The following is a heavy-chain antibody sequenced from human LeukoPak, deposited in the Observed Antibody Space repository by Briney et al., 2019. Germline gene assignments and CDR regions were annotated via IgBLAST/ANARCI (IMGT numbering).Heavy chain of an antibody. CDR2: IDPHSGGT. J-gene: IGHJ4*02. CDR3: ARDGYCSSTSCYTLLFV. V-gene: IGHV1-2*02. CDR1: GFTFTDYF. D-gene: IGHD2-2*02. Sequence: ASVKVSCKASGFTFTDYFMHWVRQAPGQGLEWMGWIDPHSGGTNYAQQFQGRVTMTRDTSVSTAYTELSRLRSDDTAVYYCARDGYCSSTSCYTLLFVWGQGTLVTVSS.